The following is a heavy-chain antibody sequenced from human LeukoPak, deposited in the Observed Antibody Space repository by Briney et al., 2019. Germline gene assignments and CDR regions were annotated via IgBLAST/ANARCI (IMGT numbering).Heavy chain of an antibody. CDR3: ASLTTASAFDI. V-gene: IGHV4-59*08. CDR2: IHYSGST. CDR1: GDSISSYY. Sequence: SETLSLTCTVSGDSISSYYWSWIRQPPGKGLEWIGYIHYSGSTNYNPSLKSRVTISLDTSKNQFSLKLTSVTAADTAVYYCASLTTASAFDIWGQGTMVTVSS. J-gene: IGHJ3*02. D-gene: IGHD4-11*01.